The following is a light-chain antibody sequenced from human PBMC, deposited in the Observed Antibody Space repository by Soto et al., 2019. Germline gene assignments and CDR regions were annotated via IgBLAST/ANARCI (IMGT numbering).Light chain of an antibody. V-gene: IGKV3-20*01. Sequence: IVLTQSPGTLSLSPGERATLSCRATQSVSSSFLAWYQQRPGQAPRLLIFGASNRATGIPDRFSGSGSGTDFSLTISRLEPEACAVYYCQQYGNSITFGGGTKVEIK. J-gene: IGKJ4*01. CDR2: GAS. CDR1: QSVSSSF. CDR3: QQYGNSIT.